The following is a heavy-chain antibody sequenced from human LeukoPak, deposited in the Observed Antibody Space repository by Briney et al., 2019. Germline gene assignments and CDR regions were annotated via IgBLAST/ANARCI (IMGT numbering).Heavy chain of an antibody. V-gene: IGHV3-23*01. J-gene: IGHJ4*02. CDR1: GFTFNNYA. Sequence: GGSLRLSCAASGFTFNNYAMSWVRQAPGKGLEWVSAITGSGGDTFYVGSVKGRFTISRDNSKNTLYLQMNSLRGEDTAVYYCARDTRGESDYWGQGTLVTVSS. D-gene: IGHD2-2*01. CDR3: ARDTRGESDY. CDR2: ITGSGGDT.